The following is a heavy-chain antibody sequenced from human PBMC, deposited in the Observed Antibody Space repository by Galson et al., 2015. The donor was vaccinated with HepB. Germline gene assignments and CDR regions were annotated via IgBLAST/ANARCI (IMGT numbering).Heavy chain of an antibody. Sequence: SETLSLTCDGSGDSISDTDYWSWIRQPPGKGLEWIGEIAHSGNTNYNPSLKSRVTMSVDKSKNQVSLKLTSVTAADTAVYYCAREYDSKTTLRFDYWGQGTVVTVSS. V-gene: IGHV4-4*02. CDR2: IAHSGNT. CDR3: AREYDSKTTLRFDY. J-gene: IGHJ4*02. D-gene: IGHD4-11*01. CDR1: GDSISDTDY.